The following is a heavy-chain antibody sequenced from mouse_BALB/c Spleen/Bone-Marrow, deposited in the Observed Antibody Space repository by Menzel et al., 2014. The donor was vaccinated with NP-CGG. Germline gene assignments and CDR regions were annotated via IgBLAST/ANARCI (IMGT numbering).Heavy chain of an antibody. D-gene: IGHD2-3*01. CDR2: ISYSGST. CDR1: GDSITSGY. Sequence: VQLQQSGPSLVKPSQTLSLTCSVTGDSITSGYWNWIRKFPGNKLEYMGYISYSGSTYYSPSLKSRISINRDTSKNQNFLHFNSVTTEDTATYYCATYDVFYFFYWRQGTTLTVSS. CDR3: ATYDVFYFFY. J-gene: IGHJ2*01. V-gene: IGHV3-8*02.